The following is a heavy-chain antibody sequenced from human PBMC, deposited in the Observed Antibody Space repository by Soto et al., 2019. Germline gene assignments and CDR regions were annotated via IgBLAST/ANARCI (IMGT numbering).Heavy chain of an antibody. CDR2: ISSTTSYI. CDR1: GFTFTRYS. J-gene: IGHJ4*02. CDR3: ARESEDLTSNFDY. Sequence: PGGSLRLSCAASGFTFTRYSMNWVRQAPGKGLEWVSSISSTTSYIYYGDSMKGRFTISRDNGKNSLYLEMHSLRAEDTAVYYCARESEDLTSNFDYWGQGTLVTVS. V-gene: IGHV3-21*06.